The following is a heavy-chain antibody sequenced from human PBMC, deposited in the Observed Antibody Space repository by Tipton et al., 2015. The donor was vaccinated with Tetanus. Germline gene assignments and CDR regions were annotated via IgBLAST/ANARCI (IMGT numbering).Heavy chain of an antibody. V-gene: IGHV3-9*01. CDR1: GFTFDDYA. J-gene: IGHJ6*02. Sequence: SLRLSCAASGFTFDDYAMHWVRQAPGKGLEWASGISWNSGSIGYADSVKGRFTISRDNAKNSLYLQMNSLRAEDTALYYCAKDSGFEGYGMDAWGQGTTVTVSS. CDR3: AKDSGFEGYGMDA. CDR2: ISWNSGSI. D-gene: IGHD3-10*01.